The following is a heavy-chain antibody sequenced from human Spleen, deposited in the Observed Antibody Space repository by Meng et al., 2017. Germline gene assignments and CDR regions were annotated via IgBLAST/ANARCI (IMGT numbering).Heavy chain of an antibody. J-gene: IGHJ6*02. CDR2: IGGDGNK. Sequence: GGSLRLSCITSGFNFGPNAMGWVRQAPGKGLEWVSGIGGDGNKLYADSVKGRFIISRDNSKDTLYLEMNSLRADDTAVYYCAREKLSSGWYGAILNDYGMDVWGQGTTVTVSS. D-gene: IGHD6-19*01. V-gene: IGHV3-23*01. CDR3: AREKLSSGWYGAILNDYGMDV. CDR1: GFNFGPNA.